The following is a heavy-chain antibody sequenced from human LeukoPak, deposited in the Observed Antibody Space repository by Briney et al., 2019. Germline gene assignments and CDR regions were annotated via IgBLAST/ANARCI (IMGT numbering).Heavy chain of an antibody. J-gene: IGHJ4*02. V-gene: IGHV4-39*07. D-gene: IGHD3-10*01. CDR3: ARVAFGELAHFDY. CDR2: IYYSGSI. CDR1: GGSISSSSYY. Sequence: PSETLSLTCTVSGGSISSSSYYWGWIRQPPGKGLEWIGSIYYSGSIYYNPSLKSRVTISVDTSKNQFSLKLSSVTAADTAVYYCARVAFGELAHFDYWGQGTLVTVSS.